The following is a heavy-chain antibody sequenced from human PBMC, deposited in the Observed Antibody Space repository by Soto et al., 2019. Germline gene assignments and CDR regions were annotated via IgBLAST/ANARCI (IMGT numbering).Heavy chain of an antibody. CDR2: ISYDGSNK. Sequence: QVQLVESGGGVVQPGRSLRLSCAASGFTFSSYAMHWVRQAPGKGLEWVAVISYDGSNKYYADSVKGRFTISRDNSKNSLYLQMNSLRAEDTAVYYCERVKGYYGMDVWGQGTTVTVSS. V-gene: IGHV3-30-3*01. CDR1: GFTFSSYA. J-gene: IGHJ6*02. CDR3: ERVKGYYGMDV.